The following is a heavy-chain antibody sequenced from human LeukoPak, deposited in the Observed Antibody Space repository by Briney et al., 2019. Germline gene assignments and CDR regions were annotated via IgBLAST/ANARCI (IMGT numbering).Heavy chain of an antibody. D-gene: IGHD4-11*01. J-gene: IGHJ4*02. Sequence: GGSLRLSCAASGFTFTSCWMSWVRQAPGKGLEWVASIKQDGREKYYVDSVKGRFTISRDNAKNSLYLQMNSLRAEDTAVYYCARVPGVTRYFDYWGQGTLVTASS. CDR3: ARVPGVTRYFDY. CDR2: IKQDGREK. V-gene: IGHV3-7*01. CDR1: GFTFTSCW.